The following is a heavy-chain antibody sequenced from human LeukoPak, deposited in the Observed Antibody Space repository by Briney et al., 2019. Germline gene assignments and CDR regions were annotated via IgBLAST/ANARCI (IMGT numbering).Heavy chain of an antibody. CDR1: GFTLSNAW. V-gene: IGHV3-15*01. J-gene: IGHJ6*04. CDR3: TTGVMVSSYYYYGMDV. CDR2: FKSKTDGGTT. D-gene: IGHD2-21*01. Sequence: PGGSLRLSCAASGFTLSNAWMSWVRQAPGKGLEWVGRFKSKTDGGTTDYAAPVKGRFTISRDDSKNTLYLQMNSLKTEDTAVYYCTTGVMVSSYYYYGMDVWGKGTTVTVSS.